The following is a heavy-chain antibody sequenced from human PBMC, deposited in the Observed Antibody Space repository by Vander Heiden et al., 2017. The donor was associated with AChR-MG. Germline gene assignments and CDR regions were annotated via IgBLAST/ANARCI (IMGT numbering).Heavy chain of an antibody. J-gene: IGHJ4*02. CDR1: GGSINSSPYC. D-gene: IGHD3-16*01. CDR3: ARVTFGGVSEFDY. CDR2: IYYSGST. Sequence: QVQLQESGSGLVNLSKTLSLTCTVSGGSINSSPYCWGWRRQHPGKGLEWIGCIYYSGSTYYNPSIKDRLTISIDASENRSSLKLKSVTAADTAVYYCARVTFGGVSEFDYWGQGTLVTVSS. V-gene: IGHV4-31*03.